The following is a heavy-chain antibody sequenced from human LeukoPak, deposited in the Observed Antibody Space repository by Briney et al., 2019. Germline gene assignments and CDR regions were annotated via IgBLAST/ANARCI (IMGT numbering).Heavy chain of an antibody. CDR2: ISRSSSYI. V-gene: IGHV3-21*01. D-gene: IGHD3-10*01. J-gene: IGHJ4*02. Sequence: GGSLRLSCAASGFSFSSHSMNWVRQAPGKGLEGVSSISRSSSYIYYADSLKGRFTISRDNAKNSLYLQMNSLRAEDTAVYYCARGYYYGSGSYFDYWGQGTLVTVSS. CDR3: ARGYYYGSGSYFDY. CDR1: GFSFSSHS.